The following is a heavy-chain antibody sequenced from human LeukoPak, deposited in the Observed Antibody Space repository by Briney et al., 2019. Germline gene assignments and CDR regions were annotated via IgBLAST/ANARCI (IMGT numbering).Heavy chain of an antibody. J-gene: IGHJ3*02. CDR3: ANGPSSYAEGAFDI. V-gene: IGHV3-74*01. D-gene: IGHD6-19*01. Sequence: GGSLRLSCAASGFTFSSYWMHWVRQAPGKGLVWVSRINSDGSSTYYADSVKGRFTISRDNSKNTLYLQMNSLRAEDTAVYYCANGPSSYAEGAFDIWGQGTMVTVSS. CDR2: INSDGSST. CDR1: GFTFSSYW.